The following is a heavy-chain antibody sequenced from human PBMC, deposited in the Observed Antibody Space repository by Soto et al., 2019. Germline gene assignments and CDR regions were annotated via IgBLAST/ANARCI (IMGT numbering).Heavy chain of an antibody. Sequence: GGSLRLSCAASGFTFSSYGMHLIRQAPGKGLEWVAVIWYDGSNKYYADSVKGRFTISRDNSKNTLYLQMNSLRAEDTAVYYCAREAVAAKAPDYWGQGTLVTVSS. CDR1: GFTFSSYG. CDR3: AREAVAAKAPDY. D-gene: IGHD6-19*01. V-gene: IGHV3-33*01. CDR2: IWYDGSNK. J-gene: IGHJ4*02.